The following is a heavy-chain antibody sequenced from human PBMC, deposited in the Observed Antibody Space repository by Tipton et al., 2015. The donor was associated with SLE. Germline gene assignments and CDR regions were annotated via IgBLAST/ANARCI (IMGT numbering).Heavy chain of an antibody. D-gene: IGHD5-18*01. J-gene: IGHJ4*02. Sequence: TLSLTCAVSGDSITSNSYYWGWIRQPPGKGLEWIGSLYSSGSTYYNPSFKGRITIFGDTSKNQFSLNLTSVTAADTAVYYCARRLGGYTYGRVDYFDYWGQGTLVTVSS. CDR1: GDSITSNSYY. CDR3: ARRLGGYTYGRVDYFDY. CDR2: LYSSGST. V-gene: IGHV4-39*01.